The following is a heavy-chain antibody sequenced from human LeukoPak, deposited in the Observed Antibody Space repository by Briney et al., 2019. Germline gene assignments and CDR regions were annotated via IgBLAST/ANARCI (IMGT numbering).Heavy chain of an antibody. CDR2: IYHSGSS. D-gene: IGHD7-27*01. Sequence: KPSETLSLTCAVYGGSFSGYYWSWIRQPPGKGLEWIGSIYHSGSSYYNPSLKSRVTISVDTSKNQFSLKLSSVTAADTAVYYCARTNWGSFDYWGQGTLVTVSS. CDR3: ARTNWGSFDY. V-gene: IGHV4-34*01. J-gene: IGHJ4*02. CDR1: GGSFSGYY.